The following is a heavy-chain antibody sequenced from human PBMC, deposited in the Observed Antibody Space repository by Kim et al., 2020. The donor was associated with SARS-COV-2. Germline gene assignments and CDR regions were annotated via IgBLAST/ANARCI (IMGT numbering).Heavy chain of an antibody. CDR2: ISAYNGNT. CDR3: ARLHRWAAAGTHWFDP. Sequence: ASVKVSCKASGYTFTSYGISWVRQAPGQGLEWMGWISAYNGNTNYAQKLQGRVTMTTDTSTSTAYMELRSLRSDDTAVYYCARLHRWAAAGTHWFDPWGQGTLVTVSS. V-gene: IGHV1-18*04. D-gene: IGHD6-13*01. J-gene: IGHJ5*02. CDR1: GYTFTSYG.